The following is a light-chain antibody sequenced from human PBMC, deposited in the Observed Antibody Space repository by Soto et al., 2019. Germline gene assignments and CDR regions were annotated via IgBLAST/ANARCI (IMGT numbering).Light chain of an antibody. CDR2: LGS. J-gene: IGKJ2*01. CDR3: MQTLQTPYT. Sequence: DIVMTQSPLSLPVTPGEPASISCRSGQSLLHSNGYTYLDWYLQKPGQSPQLLIYLGSNRASGVPDRFSGSGSDTDFTLKISRVETEDVGVYYCMQTLQTPYTFGQGTKLEIK. V-gene: IGKV2-28*01. CDR1: QSLLHSNGYTY.